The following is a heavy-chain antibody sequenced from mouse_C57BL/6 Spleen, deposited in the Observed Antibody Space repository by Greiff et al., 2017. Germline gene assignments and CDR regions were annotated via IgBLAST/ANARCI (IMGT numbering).Heavy chain of an antibody. J-gene: IGHJ2*01. D-gene: IGHD1-1*01. V-gene: IGHV5-17*01. CDR1: GFTFSDYG. CDR3: ARPRGSSPSYFDY. CDR2: ISSGSSTI. Sequence: EVKLVESGGGLVKPGGSLKLSCAASGFTFSDYGMHWVRQAPEKGLEWVAYISSGSSTIYYADTVKGRFTISRDNAKNTLFLQMTSLRSEDTAMYYCARPRGSSPSYFDYWGQGTTLTVSS.